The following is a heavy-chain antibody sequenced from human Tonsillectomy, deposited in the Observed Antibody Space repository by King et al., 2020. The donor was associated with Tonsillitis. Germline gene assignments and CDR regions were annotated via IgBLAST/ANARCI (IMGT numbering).Heavy chain of an antibody. Sequence: VQLVESGGGVVQPGRSLRLSCAASGFIFSEYAMHWVRQAPGKGLAWVACISDDGSNKYYVDSVKGRFTLSRDNSMIHLQMNSLGVEDAAVYYFARDRASRSDIQDMGYLDYWGQGTLVTVSS. CDR3: ARDRASRSDIQDMGYLDY. CDR2: ISDDGSNK. D-gene: IGHD3-9*01. J-gene: IGHJ4*02. V-gene: IGHV3-30-3*01. CDR1: GFIFSEYA.